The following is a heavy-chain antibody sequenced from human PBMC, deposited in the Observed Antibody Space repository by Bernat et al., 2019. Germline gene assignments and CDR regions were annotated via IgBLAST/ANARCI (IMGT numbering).Heavy chain of an antibody. CDR3: ARLDGAGTTCGDY. V-gene: IGHV1-2*06. J-gene: IGHJ4*02. D-gene: IGHD1-7*01. Sequence: QVQLVQSGAEVKKPGASVKVSCKASGYTFTGCFMHWVRQAPGQGLEWMGRINPNSGGTNYAEKFTVRVTMTRDTSISTVYMERSRLRADDTSVYYCARLDGAGTTCGDYWGQGTLVTVSS. CDR2: INPNSGGT. CDR1: GYTFTGCF.